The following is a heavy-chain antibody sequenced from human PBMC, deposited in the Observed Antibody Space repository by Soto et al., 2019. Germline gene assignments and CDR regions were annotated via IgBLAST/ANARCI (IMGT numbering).Heavy chain of an antibody. V-gene: IGHV5-51*01. D-gene: IGHD2-21*01. CDR2: IYPGDSDT. CDR1: GYSFTSYL. Sequence: SLKLTRKSSGYSFTSYLIGLVLQMPGKGLEWMGIIYPGDSDTRYSPSFQGQVTISADKSISTAYLQWSSLKASDTAMYYCARGDCSTPSFLYYFDSWVQGTLVT. CDR3: ARGDCSTPSFLYYFDS. J-gene: IGHJ4*02.